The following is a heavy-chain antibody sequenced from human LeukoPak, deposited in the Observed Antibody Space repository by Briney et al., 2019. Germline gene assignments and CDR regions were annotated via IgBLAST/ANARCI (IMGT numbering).Heavy chain of an antibody. J-gene: IGHJ6*02. CDR3: ARGAYEGDSSGWYPVYYYYGMDV. D-gene: IGHD6-19*01. CDR2: MNPNSGNT. CDR1: GYTFTSYD. Sequence: GASVKVSCKASGYTFTSYDINWVRQATGQGLEWMGWMNPNSGNTGYAQKFQGGVTMTRNTSISTAYMELSSLRSEDTAVYYCARGAYEGDSSGWYPVYYYYGMDVWGQGTTVTVSS. V-gene: IGHV1-8*01.